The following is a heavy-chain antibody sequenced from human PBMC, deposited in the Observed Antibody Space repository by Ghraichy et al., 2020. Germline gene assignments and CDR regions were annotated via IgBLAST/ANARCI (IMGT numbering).Heavy chain of an antibody. V-gene: IGHV4-59*01. CDR1: GGSISNYY. CDR3: ATQTYYYDSSGYISLSSIDY. Sequence: SETLSLTCTVSGGSISNYYLSWIRQPPGKGLEWIGYIFYSGSTNYNPSLKGRVTISLDTSKHQFSLKLSSVTAADTAVYYCATQTYYYDSSGYISLSSIDYWGQGTLVTGSS. J-gene: IGHJ4*02. D-gene: IGHD3-22*01. CDR2: IFYSGST.